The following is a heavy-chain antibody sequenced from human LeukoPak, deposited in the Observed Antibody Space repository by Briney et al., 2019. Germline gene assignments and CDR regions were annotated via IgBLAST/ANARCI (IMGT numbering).Heavy chain of an antibody. Sequence: SETLSLTCNVSADSISSSYYYWGWIRQPPGKGLEWIASIYYSGSAYYNPSLKSRVTISVDTSENQFSLKLSSVTAADTAVYYCARGDLGYCSGGSCYLYYFDYWGQGTLVTVSS. V-gene: IGHV4-39*07. CDR2: IYYSGSA. CDR1: ADSISSSYYY. J-gene: IGHJ4*02. CDR3: ARGDLGYCSGGSCYLYYFDY. D-gene: IGHD2-15*01.